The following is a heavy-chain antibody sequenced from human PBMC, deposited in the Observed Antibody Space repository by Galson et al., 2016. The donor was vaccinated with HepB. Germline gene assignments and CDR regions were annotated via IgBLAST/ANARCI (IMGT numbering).Heavy chain of an antibody. Sequence: SLRLSCAASGFTFSRYSMNWVRQAPGKGLEWVSSISSYSPYIFYADSVKGRFTISRDNAKNPLYLHMNSLRAEDTAVYYCAREPGRYQLLYYYAMDFWGQGTTVTVSS. CDR1: GFTFSRYS. CDR3: AREPGRYQLLYYYAMDF. D-gene: IGHD2-2*01. CDR2: ISSYSPYI. V-gene: IGHV3-21*01. J-gene: IGHJ6*02.